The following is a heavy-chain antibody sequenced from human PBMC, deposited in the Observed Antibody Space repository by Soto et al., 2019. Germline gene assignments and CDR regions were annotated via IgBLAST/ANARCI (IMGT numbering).Heavy chain of an antibody. Sequence: GGSLRLSCAASGFTFSSYAMHWVRQAPGKGLEWVAVISYDGSNKYYADSVKGRFTISRDNSKNTLYLQMNSLRAEDTAVYYCARAYCSSTSCYYAPYDYYGMDVWGQGTTVTVSS. D-gene: IGHD2-2*01. CDR2: ISYDGSNK. CDR1: GFTFSSYA. V-gene: IGHV3-30-3*01. CDR3: ARAYCSSTSCYYAPYDYYGMDV. J-gene: IGHJ6*02.